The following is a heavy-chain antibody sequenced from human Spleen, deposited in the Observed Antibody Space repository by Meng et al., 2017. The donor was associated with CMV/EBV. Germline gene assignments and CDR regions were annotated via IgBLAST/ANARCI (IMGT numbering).Heavy chain of an antibody. D-gene: IGHD3-10*01. CDR3: ARTYDTASYYDYYFDY. Sequence: GGSLRLSCAASGFTFTDYAIHWVRQAPGKGLEWVAIISFDGTKKFSSDSVQGRFTISRDNSKNTVYLQMNSLGPEDTAVYYCARTYDTASYYDYYFDYWGQGTLVTVSS. V-gene: IGHV3-30-3*01. CDR1: GFTFTDYA. J-gene: IGHJ4*02. CDR2: ISFDGTKK.